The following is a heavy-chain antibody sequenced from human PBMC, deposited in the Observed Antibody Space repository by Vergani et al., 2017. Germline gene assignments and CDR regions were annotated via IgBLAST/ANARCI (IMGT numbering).Heavy chain of an antibody. CDR2: IYWNDDQ. Sequence: QITLKESGPTLVKPTQTLTLTCTFSGFSLNTRGVSVAWIRQPPGKALDWLALIYWNDDQHYSPSLNNRVTITKDTSKNQVVLTITNMDYVDTGTYYCVYRKTEGGTTGCFYPFYYYCYMDVWGKGTTVTVSS. CDR1: GFSLNTRGVS. D-gene: IGHD1-7*01. V-gene: IGHV2-5*04. CDR3: VYRKTEGGTTGCFYPFYYYCYMDV. J-gene: IGHJ6*03.